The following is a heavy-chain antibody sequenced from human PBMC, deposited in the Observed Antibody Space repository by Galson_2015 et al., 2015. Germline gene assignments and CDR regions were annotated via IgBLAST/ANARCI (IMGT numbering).Heavy chain of an antibody. CDR2: IGGSGSGT. D-gene: IGHD2/OR15-2a*01. Sequence: SLRLSCAASGFTFSSYAMTWVRQAPGKGLEWVSTIGGSGSGTNYADAVKGRFTISRDNSKNTVYVQMNSLRVEDTAVYYCAKDEEGGSLSPWGQGTLVAVSS. CDR1: GFTFSSYA. J-gene: IGHJ5*02. CDR3: AKDEEGGSLSP. V-gene: IGHV3-23*01.